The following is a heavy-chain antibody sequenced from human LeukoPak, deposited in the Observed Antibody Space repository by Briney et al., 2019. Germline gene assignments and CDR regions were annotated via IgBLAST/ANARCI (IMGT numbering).Heavy chain of an antibody. CDR3: ARGGGAVALNNWFDP. CDR1: GGTFSSYA. V-gene: IGHV1-8*02. J-gene: IGHJ5*02. CDR2: MNPNSGNT. Sequence: ASVKVSCKASGGTFSSYAISWVRQAPGQGLEWMGWMNPNSGNTGYAQKFQGRVTMTRNTSISTAYMELSSLRSEDTAVYYCARGGGAVALNNWFDPWGQGTLVTVSS. D-gene: IGHD6-19*01.